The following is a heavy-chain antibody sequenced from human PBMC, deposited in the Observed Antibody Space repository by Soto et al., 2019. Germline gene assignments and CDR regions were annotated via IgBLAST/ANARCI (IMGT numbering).Heavy chain of an antibody. J-gene: IGHJ4*02. CDR1: GYTFTSYG. Sequence: ASVKVSCKASGYTFTSYGISWVRQAPGQGLEWMGWINAGNGNTKYSQKFQGRVTITRDTSASTAYMELSSLRSEDTAVYYCARAEGYYSFDYGGQGILVTVSS. V-gene: IGHV1-3*01. CDR3: ARAEGYYSFDY. D-gene: IGHD3-22*01. CDR2: INAGNGNT.